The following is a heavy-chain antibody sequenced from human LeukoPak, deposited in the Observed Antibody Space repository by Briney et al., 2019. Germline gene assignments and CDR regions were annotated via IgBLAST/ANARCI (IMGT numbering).Heavy chain of an antibody. Sequence: SQTLSLTCTVSGGSISSGNYYWSWIRQPAGKGLEWIGRIYTSGSTNYNPSLKSRVTISVDTSKNQFSLKLSSVTAADTAVYYCASDSGSYYNWFDPWGQGTLVTVSS. V-gene: IGHV4-61*02. CDR2: IYTSGST. CDR3: ASDSGSYYNWFDP. D-gene: IGHD1-26*01. J-gene: IGHJ5*02. CDR1: GGSISSGNYY.